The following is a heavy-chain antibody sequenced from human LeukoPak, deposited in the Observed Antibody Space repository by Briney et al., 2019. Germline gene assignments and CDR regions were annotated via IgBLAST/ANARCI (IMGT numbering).Heavy chain of an antibody. CDR3: ARPRGGAAWAGLDAFDI. Sequence: GGSLRLSCAASGFTFSSYAMHGVRQAPGKGLEGVAVISYDGSNKYYADSVKGRFTISRDNSKNTLYLQMNSLRAEDTAVYYCARPRGGAAWAGLDAFDIWGQGTMVTVSS. CDR1: GFTFSSYA. CDR2: ISYDGSNK. V-gene: IGHV3-30*04. J-gene: IGHJ3*02. D-gene: IGHD3/OR15-3a*01.